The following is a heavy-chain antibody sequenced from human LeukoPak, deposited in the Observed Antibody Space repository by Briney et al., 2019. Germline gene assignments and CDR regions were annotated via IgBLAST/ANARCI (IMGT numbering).Heavy chain of an antibody. CDR1: GFTFSTYA. V-gene: IGHV3-23*01. CDR2: ISGSGGIT. D-gene: IGHD6-13*01. Sequence: GGSLRLSCAASGFTFSTYAMSWVRQAPGKGLEWVSAISGSGGITYYADSVKGRFTISRDNSKNTLYLQMNSPRAEDTAVYYCARASETYIAAAGKPFDYWGQGTLVTVSS. CDR3: ARASETYIAAAGKPFDY. J-gene: IGHJ4*02.